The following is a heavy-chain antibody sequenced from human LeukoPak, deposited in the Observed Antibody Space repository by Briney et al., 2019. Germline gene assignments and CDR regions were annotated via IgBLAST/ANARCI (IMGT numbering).Heavy chain of an antibody. J-gene: IGHJ5*02. CDR2: ISYDESNK. CDR3: AKDPGRWDPLFS. D-gene: IGHD1-26*01. V-gene: IGHV3-30*18. CDR1: GFPFSNYG. Sequence: GGSLRLSCAASGFPFSNYGMNWVRQAPGKGPEWVAIISYDESNKDYADSVKGRFTISRDNSKNTLYLQMNSLRPEDTAVYYCAKDPGRWDPLFSWGQGTPVTVSS.